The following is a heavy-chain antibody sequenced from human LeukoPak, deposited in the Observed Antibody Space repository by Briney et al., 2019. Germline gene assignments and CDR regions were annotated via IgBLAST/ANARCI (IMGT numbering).Heavy chain of an antibody. CDR2: IYTSGST. Sequence: SETLSLTCTVSGGSISSYYWSWIRQPAGKGLEWIGRIYTSGSTNYNPSLKSRVTMSVDTSKNQFSLKLSSVTAADTAVYYCAREENSGYDPYFDYWGQGTLVTVSS. V-gene: IGHV4-4*07. J-gene: IGHJ4*02. D-gene: IGHD5-12*01. CDR1: GGSISSYY. CDR3: AREENSGYDPYFDY.